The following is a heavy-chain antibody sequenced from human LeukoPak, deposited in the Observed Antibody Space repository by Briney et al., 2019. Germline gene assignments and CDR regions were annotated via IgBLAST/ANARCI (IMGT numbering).Heavy chain of an antibody. CDR2: ISYDGSNK. CDR1: GFTFSSYA. J-gene: IGHJ4*02. D-gene: IGHD2-8*01. CDR3: AREGILYEFDY. V-gene: IGHV3-30-3*01. Sequence: GGSLRLSCAASGFTFSSYAMSWVRQAPGKGLEWVAVISYDGSNKYYADSVKGRFTISRDNSKNTLYLQMNSLRAEDTAVYYCAREGILYEFDYWGQGTLVTVSS.